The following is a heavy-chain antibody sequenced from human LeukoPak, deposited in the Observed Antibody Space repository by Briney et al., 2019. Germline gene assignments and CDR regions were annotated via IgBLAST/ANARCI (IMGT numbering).Heavy chain of an antibody. D-gene: IGHD1-26*01. Sequence: GRSLRLSCAASGFTFDTYAMHWVRQAPGKGLEWVSGISWNSGTIGYADSVKGRFTISRDNAKNSLYLQMNSLRDDDIALYYCARGNSGSYSQDWFDPWGQGTLVTVSS. CDR3: ARGNSGSYSQDWFDP. CDR1: GFTFDTYA. V-gene: IGHV3-9*03. CDR2: ISWNSGTI. J-gene: IGHJ5*02.